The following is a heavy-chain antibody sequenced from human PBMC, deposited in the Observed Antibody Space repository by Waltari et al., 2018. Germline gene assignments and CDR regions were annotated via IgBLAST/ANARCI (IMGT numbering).Heavy chain of an antibody. CDR2: IRYDGSNK. J-gene: IGHJ4*02. CDR1: GFTFSSYG. Sequence: QVQLVESGGGVVQPGGSLRLSCAASGFTFSSYGMHWVRQAPGKGLEWVEFIRYDGSNKYYADSLKGRFTISRDNSKNTLYLQMNSLRAEDTAVYYCAKGPYDSSGYYQEYWGQGTLVTVSS. D-gene: IGHD3-22*01. CDR3: AKGPYDSSGYYQEY. V-gene: IGHV3-30*02.